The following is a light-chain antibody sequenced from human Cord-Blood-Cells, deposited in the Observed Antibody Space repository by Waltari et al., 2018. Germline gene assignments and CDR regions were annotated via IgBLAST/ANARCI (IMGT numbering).Light chain of an antibody. V-gene: IGLV2-23*01. CDR3: CSYAGSRV. Sequence: QSALTQPPSASGSPGESITISCTGTSSDVGRYNLVSWYQQHPGKAHKLMIYEGSKRPAGVSNRFADYMPGNTAAPTISGLQAGDEGDYYCCSYAGSRVVGTGTKVTVL. CDR2: EGS. J-gene: IGLJ1*01. CDR1: SSDVGRYNL.